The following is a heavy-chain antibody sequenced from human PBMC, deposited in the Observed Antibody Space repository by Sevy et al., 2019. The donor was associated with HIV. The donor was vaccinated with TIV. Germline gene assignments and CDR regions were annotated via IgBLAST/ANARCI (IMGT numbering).Heavy chain of an antibody. CDR1: GYTLTRLA. V-gene: IGHV1-24*01. CDR3: ATIKDYYENSGDPFDY. CDR2: FDPEDDER. D-gene: IGHD3-22*01. Sequence: ASVKVSCKVSGYTLTRLAMHWVRQAPGKGLEWMGSFDPEDDERIHARKGQGRFSMTEDTSTDTANMELRNLRSEDTAVYYCATIKDYYENSGDPFDYWGQGTLVTVSS. J-gene: IGHJ4*02.